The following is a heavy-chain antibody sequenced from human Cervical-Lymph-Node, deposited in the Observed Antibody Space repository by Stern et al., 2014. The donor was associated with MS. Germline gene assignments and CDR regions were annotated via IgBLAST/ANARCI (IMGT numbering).Heavy chain of an antibody. D-gene: IGHD1-26*01. J-gene: IGHJ4*02. Sequence: QVQLQESGPGLVKPSETLSLTCSLSGGSINSYYWSWIRKSPGKGLQWIGYISYSGTTSYKHSLTSRVTISIDTSKNQFSLNLTSMTAADTAVYYCARLSSRGFDSWGQGTLVTVSS. CDR3: ARLSSRGFDS. CDR1: GGSINSYY. V-gene: IGHV4-59*01. CDR2: ISYSGTT.